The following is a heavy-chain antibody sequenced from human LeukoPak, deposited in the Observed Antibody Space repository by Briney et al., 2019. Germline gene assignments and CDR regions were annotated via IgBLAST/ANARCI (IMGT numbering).Heavy chain of an antibody. D-gene: IGHD2-2*01. Sequence: AGGSLRLSCAASGFTFSSYNMDWVRQAPGKGLEWVSFIDSSSRYIYQADSVKGRFTISRDNAKSSVFLQMNSLRAEDTAVYYCARVGGHCTSTSCPPPDYWGRGTLVTVSS. CDR1: GFTFSSYN. V-gene: IGHV3-21*01. CDR3: ARVGGHCTSTSCPPPDY. CDR2: IDSSSRYI. J-gene: IGHJ4*02.